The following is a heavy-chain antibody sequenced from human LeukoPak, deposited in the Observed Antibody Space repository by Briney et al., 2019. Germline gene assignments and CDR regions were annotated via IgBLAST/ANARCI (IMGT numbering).Heavy chain of an antibody. CDR3: ARDLRGGYQEDY. CDR1: GFTVSSNY. D-gene: IGHD3-22*01. CDR2: IYSGGST. Sequence: GGSLRLSCAASGFTVSSNYMSWVRQAPGKGLEWVSVIYSGGSTYYADSVKGRFTISRDNSKNTLYLQMNSLRAEDTAVYYCARDLRGGYQEDYWGQGTLVTVSS. J-gene: IGHJ4*02. V-gene: IGHV3-66*02.